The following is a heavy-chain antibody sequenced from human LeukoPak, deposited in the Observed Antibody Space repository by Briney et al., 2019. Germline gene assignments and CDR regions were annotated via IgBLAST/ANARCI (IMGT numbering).Heavy chain of an antibody. CDR3: AVVYCSSTSCLAAGSWFDP. Sequence: SVKVSCKASGGTFSSYAISWVRQAPGQGLEWMGGIIPIFGTANYAQKFQGRVTITTDESTSTAYMELSSLRSEDTAVYYCAVVYCSSTSCLAAGSWFDPWGQGTLVTVS. J-gene: IGHJ5*02. V-gene: IGHV1-69*05. CDR2: IIPIFGTA. D-gene: IGHD2-2*01. CDR1: GGTFSSYA.